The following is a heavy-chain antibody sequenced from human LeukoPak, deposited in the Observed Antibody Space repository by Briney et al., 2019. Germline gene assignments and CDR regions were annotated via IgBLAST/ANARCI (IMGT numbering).Heavy chain of an antibody. CDR2: IYTSGST. D-gene: IGHD3-16*02. J-gene: IGHJ5*02. V-gene: IGHV4-4*07. CDR3: ARQLMITFGGVIVSNWFDP. CDR1: GGSISSYY. Sequence: SSETLSLTCTVSGGSISSYYWSWIRQPAGKGLEWIGRIYTSGSTNYNPSLKSRVTMSVDTSKNQFSLKLSSVTAAETAVYYCARQLMITFGGVIVSNWFDPWGQGTLVTVSS.